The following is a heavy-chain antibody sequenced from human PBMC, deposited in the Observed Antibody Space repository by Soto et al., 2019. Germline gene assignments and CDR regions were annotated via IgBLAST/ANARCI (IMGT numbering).Heavy chain of an antibody. Sequence: ASLKVSCKASGCTFTGYYIHWVRQAPGQGLQWMGWINPKSGGTNYAQKFQGRVTMTRDTSIRTAYMDLSRLKSDDTAIYFCAREDVLLLPTASGVYYYYLMDVWGQGTPVTVSS. CDR1: GCTFTGYY. CDR2: INPKSGGT. D-gene: IGHD3-22*01. V-gene: IGHV1-2*02. J-gene: IGHJ6*02. CDR3: AREDVLLLPTASGVYYYYLMDV.